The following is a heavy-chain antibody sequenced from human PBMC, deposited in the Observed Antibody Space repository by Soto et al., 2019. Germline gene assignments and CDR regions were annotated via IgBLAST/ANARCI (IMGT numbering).Heavy chain of an antibody. D-gene: IGHD1-26*01. J-gene: IGHJ4*02. V-gene: IGHV1-8*01. CDR1: GYTFTSYD. CDR3: ARETRGSYRLDY. Sequence: QVQLVQSGAEVKKPGASVKVSCKASGYTFTSYDINWVRQATGQGLEGMGWMNPNSGNTGYAHKSQGRVTMTRNTSISTAYMELSSLRSEDAAVYYCARETRGSYRLDYWGQGTLVTVSS. CDR2: MNPNSGNT.